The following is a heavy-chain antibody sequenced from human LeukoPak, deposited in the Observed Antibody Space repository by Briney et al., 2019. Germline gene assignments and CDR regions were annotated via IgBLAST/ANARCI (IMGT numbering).Heavy chain of an antibody. J-gene: IGHJ6*04. D-gene: IGHD1-26*01. Sequence: GGSLRLSCAASGFTFSSYAMSWVRQAPGKGLEWVSAISGSGGSTYYADSVKGRFTISRDNSKNTLYLQMNSLRAEDMAVYYCAKDFSGIVGASEDVWGKGTTVTVSS. V-gene: IGHV3-23*01. CDR2: ISGSGGST. CDR1: GFTFSSYA. CDR3: AKDFSGIVGASEDV.